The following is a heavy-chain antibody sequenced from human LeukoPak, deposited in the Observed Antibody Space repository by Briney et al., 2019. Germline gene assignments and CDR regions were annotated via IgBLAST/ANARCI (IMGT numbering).Heavy chain of an antibody. Sequence: SEPLSLTCAVYGGSFNGYYWSWIRQPPGKGLEWIGEINHSGSTNYNPSLKSRVTISVDTSKNQFSLKLSSVTAADTAVYYCARLNKPGWFDPWGQGTLVTVSS. J-gene: IGHJ5*02. CDR2: INHSGST. CDR3: ARLNKPGWFDP. CDR1: GGSFNGYY. V-gene: IGHV4-34*01. D-gene: IGHD1-14*01.